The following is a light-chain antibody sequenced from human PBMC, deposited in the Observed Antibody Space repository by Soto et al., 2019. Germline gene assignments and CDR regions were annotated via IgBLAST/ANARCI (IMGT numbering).Light chain of an antibody. J-gene: IGLJ2*01. CDR2: FDD. Sequence: QSVLTQPPSASGTPGQRVTISCSGATSNIGTNFVYWYQQFPGTAPKLLLYFDDQRPSGVPDRFSGSRSGTSASLAISDLRSEDEADYHCATWDDSLSGPVFGGGTKVTVL. CDR1: TSNIGTNF. V-gene: IGLV1-47*02. CDR3: ATWDDSLSGPV.